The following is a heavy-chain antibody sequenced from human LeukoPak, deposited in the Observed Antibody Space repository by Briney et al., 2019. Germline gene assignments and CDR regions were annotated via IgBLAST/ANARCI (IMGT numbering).Heavy chain of an antibody. V-gene: IGHV3-30*03. CDR1: GFTFSSYG. Sequence: GGSLRLSCAASGFTFSSYGMHWVRQAPGKGLEWVAVISYDGPNKYYADSVKGRFTISRDNSKNTLYLQMNSLKTEDTAVYYCTRLTGADVFDIWGQGTMVTVSS. D-gene: IGHD3-10*01. J-gene: IGHJ3*02. CDR3: TRLTGADVFDI. CDR2: ISYDGPNK.